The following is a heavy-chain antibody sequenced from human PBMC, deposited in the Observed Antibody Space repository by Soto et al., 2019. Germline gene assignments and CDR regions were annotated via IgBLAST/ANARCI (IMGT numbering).Heavy chain of an antibody. CDR2: ISSSGTNI. J-gene: IGHJ4*02. V-gene: IGHV3-48*02. Sequence: EAQLVESGGGLVQPGGSLRLSCAASGFTFNIYSMNWVRQAPGKGLEWVSYISSSGTNIYYADSVKDRFTISRDNAKNSLYLQMNSLRDEDTAVYYCARGPLQQLELWGQGTLVTVSS. CDR3: ARGPLQQLEL. CDR1: GFTFNIYS. D-gene: IGHD6-13*01.